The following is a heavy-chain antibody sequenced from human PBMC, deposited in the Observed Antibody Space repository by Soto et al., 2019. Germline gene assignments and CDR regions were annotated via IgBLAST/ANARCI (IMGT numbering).Heavy chain of an antibody. CDR1: GFTFRSYA. D-gene: IGHD3-16*01. J-gene: IGHJ6*02. CDR2: ISGSGGST. CDR3: AKVGGCSFDYLNYNAMDV. V-gene: IGHV3-23*01. Sequence: PGGSLRLSXAASGFTFRSYAMSWVRQAPGKGLEWVSTISGSGGSTYFADSVKGRFAISRDNSKNTLYLQMNSLRAEDMALYYCAKVGGCSFDYLNYNAMDVWGQGTTVTVSS.